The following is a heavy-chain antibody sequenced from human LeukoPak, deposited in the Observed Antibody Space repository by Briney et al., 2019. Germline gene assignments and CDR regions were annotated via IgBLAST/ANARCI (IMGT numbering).Heavy chain of an antibody. V-gene: IGHV3-23*01. CDR3: AKGAYDFWSGLLSRFPHLDY. J-gene: IGHJ4*02. Sequence: GGSLRLSCAASGFTFSSYAMSWVRQAPGKGLEWVSAISGSGGSTYYADSVKGRFTISRDNSKNTLYLQMNSLRAEDTAVYYCAKGAYDFWSGLLSRFPHLDYWAREPWSPSPQ. D-gene: IGHD3-3*01. CDR2: ISGSGGST. CDR1: GFTFSSYA.